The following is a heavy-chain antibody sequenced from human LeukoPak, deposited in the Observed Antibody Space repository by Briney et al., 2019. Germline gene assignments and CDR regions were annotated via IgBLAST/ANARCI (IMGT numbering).Heavy chain of an antibody. D-gene: IGHD3-9*01. CDR3: ARYSRTIPFDP. V-gene: IGHV4-59*08. CDR1: GGSISTYY. J-gene: IGHJ5*02. Sequence: SETLSLTCTVSGGSISTYYWNWIRQPPGKGLEWIGYIYYSGTTNYNPSLKSRATISLDTSKNQFSLKLSSVTAADTAVYYCARYSRTIPFDPWGQGTLVTVSP. CDR2: IYYSGTT.